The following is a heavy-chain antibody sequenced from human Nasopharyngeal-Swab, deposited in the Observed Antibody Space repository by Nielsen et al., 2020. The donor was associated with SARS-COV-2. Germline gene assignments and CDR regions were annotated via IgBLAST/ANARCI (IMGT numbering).Heavy chain of an antibody. CDR2: IKSKTDGGTT. J-gene: IGHJ6*02. V-gene: IGHV3-15*01. CDR3: GYYGDEYYYYYYGMDV. Sequence: GGSLRLSCAAPGFTFSNAWMSWVRQAPGKGLEWVGRIKSKTDGGTTDYAAPVKGRFTISRDDSKNTLYLQMNSLKTEDTAVYYCGYYGDEYYYYYYGMDVWGQGTTVTVSS. D-gene: IGHD4-17*01. CDR1: GFTFSNAW.